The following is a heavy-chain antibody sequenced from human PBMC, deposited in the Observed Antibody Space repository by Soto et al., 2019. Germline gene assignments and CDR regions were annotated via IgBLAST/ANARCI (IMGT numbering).Heavy chain of an antibody. V-gene: IGHV1-8*02. CDR2: MNPNIGST. CDR3: AREGSRIGARGGGPYYHGMDV. Sequence: QVQLVQSGAEVKKPGASVKVSCEASGYTFSNYDINWVRQATGQGLEWMGWMNPNIGSTGNAQKFQGRVTMTRNTSINTAYMELTGLRSDDTAGYYCAREGSRIGARGGGPYYHGMDVWGQGTTVTVSS. J-gene: IGHJ6*02. CDR1: GYTFSNYD. D-gene: IGHD6-6*01.